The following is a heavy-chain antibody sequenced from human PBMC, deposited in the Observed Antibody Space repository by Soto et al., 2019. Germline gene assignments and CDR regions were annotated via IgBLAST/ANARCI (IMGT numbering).Heavy chain of an antibody. CDR3: ASDIVVVPAARDYYGMDV. Sequence: GGSLRLSCAASGFTFSSYEMNWVRQAPGKGPEWVSYISSSGSTIYYADSVKGRFTISRDNAKNSLYLQMNSLRAEDTAVYYCASDIVVVPAARDYYGMDVWGQGTTVTVSS. CDR1: GFTFSSYE. J-gene: IGHJ6*02. CDR2: ISSSGSTI. V-gene: IGHV3-48*03. D-gene: IGHD2-2*01.